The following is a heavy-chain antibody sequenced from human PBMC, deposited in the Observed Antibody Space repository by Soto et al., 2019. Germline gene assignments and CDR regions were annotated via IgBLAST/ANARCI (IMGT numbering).Heavy chain of an antibody. D-gene: IGHD4-17*01. J-gene: IGHJ4*02. V-gene: IGHV1-2*02. CDR2: ISPNGGGT. CDR3: ARGDYGGSPPMS. Sequence: QVRPVQSGAEVKKPGASVKVSCKASGYTFTGYYIHWVRQAPGQGLEWMGWISPNGGGTNFAQKFQGRITMTRDTSINTAFMELSGLTSDDTAVYYCARGDYGGSPPMSWGQGTLVAVSS. CDR1: GYTFTGYY.